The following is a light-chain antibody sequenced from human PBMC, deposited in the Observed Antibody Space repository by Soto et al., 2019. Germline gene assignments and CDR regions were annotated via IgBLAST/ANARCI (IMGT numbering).Light chain of an antibody. CDR3: CSYGGNYTPYV. Sequence: QSALTQPRSVSGSLGQSVTISCTGTSGDVGGYNYVSWYQKQSGQAPKLMIYDVSKRPSGVPDRFSGSKSGNTASLTISGLQAEDEAYYYCCSYGGNYTPYVFVTWTKLTAL. V-gene: IGLV2-11*01. J-gene: IGLJ1*01. CDR2: DVS. CDR1: SGDVGGYNY.